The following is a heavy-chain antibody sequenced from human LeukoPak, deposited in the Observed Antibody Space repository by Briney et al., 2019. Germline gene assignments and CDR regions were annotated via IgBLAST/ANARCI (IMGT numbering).Heavy chain of an antibody. CDR1: GFTFDDYA. CDR2: ISWDGGST. D-gene: IGHD6-19*01. CDR3: AKDSSFSVAGHFDY. V-gene: IGHV3-43D*03. J-gene: IGHJ4*02. Sequence: PGGSLRLSCAASGFTFDDYAMHWVRQAPGKGLEWVSLISWDGGSTYYADSVKGRFTISRDNSKNSLYLQMNSLRAEDTALYYCAKDSSFSVAGHFDYWGQGTLVTVSS.